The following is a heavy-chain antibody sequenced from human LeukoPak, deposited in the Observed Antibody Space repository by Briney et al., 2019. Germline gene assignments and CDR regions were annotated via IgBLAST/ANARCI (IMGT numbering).Heavy chain of an antibody. CDR3: ARDRRVKQWLVIPDRSPYYYGMDV. V-gene: IGHV3-11*04. CDR2: ISSSGSTI. D-gene: IGHD6-19*01. J-gene: IGHJ6*02. CDR1: GFTVSSNY. Sequence: GGSLRLSCAASGFTVSSNYMSWVRQAPGKGLEWVSYISSSGSTIYYADSVKGRFTISRDNAKNSLYLQMNSLRAEDTAVYYCARDRRVKQWLVIPDRSPYYYGMDVWGQGTTVTVSS.